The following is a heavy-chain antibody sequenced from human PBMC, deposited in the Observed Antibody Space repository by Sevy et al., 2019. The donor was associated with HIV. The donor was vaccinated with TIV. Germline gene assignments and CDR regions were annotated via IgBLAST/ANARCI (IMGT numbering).Heavy chain of an antibody. CDR2: FDPEDGET. V-gene: IGHV1-24*01. CDR1: GYTPTELS. CDR3: ATVSCSSTSCYAGMNDAFDI. Sequence: ASVKVSCKVSGYTPTELSMHWVRQAPGKGLEWMGGFDPEDGETIYAQKFQGRVTMTEDTSTDTAYMELSSLRSEDTAVYYCATVSCSSTSCYAGMNDAFDIWGQGTMVTVSS. J-gene: IGHJ3*02. D-gene: IGHD2-2*01.